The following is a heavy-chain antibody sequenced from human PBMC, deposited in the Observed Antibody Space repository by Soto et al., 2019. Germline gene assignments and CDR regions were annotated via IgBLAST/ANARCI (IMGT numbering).Heavy chain of an antibody. J-gene: IGHJ6*02. D-gene: IGHD3-10*01. CDR1: GGTFDKFI. V-gene: IGHV1-69*13. CDR2: IVPMLGTP. Sequence: SVKVSFKASGGTFDKFIMNWVRQTPGRGLEWMGGIVPMLGTPTYAEKFKGRVRISATGSATTTYMEVTSLRSEDTAIYYCARNGTYGSSRSHYSGMDVWGQGTTVTVSS. CDR3: ARNGTYGSSRSHYSGMDV.